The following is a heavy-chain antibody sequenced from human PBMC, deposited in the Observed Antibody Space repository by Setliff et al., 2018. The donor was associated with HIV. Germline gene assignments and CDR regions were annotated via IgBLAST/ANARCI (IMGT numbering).Heavy chain of an antibody. CDR1: GGSISSHF. J-gene: IGHJ4*02. CDR3: ARERGDCSSNTCYGTDY. D-gene: IGHD2-2*01. Sequence: SETLSLTCTVSGGSISSHFWSWIRQPPGKGLEWIGSIYYSGSTNYNPSLKSRVTISVVTSKNQFSLKLSSVTAADTAMYYCARERGDCSSNTCYGTDYWGQGTLVTVSS. CDR2: IYYSGST. V-gene: IGHV4-59*11.